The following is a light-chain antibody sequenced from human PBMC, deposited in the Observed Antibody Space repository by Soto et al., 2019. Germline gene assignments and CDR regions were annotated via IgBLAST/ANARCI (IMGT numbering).Light chain of an antibody. Sequence: RASLTINTNLAWYQQKPGQAPRLLIYGASTRATGIPARFSGSGSGTELTLNTSNVRALDIPVYSFLRYKNRPALGLGTKVDIK. CDR3: LRYKNRPA. V-gene: IGKV3-15*01. CDR1: LTINTN. CDR2: GAS. J-gene: IGKJ1*01.